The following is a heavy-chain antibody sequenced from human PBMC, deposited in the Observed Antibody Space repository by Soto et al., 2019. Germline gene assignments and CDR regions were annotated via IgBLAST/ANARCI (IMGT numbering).Heavy chain of an antibody. CDR2: INPSGGTT. V-gene: IGHV1-46*01. CDR3: ARGGWYSTSV. Sequence: QVQLVQSGAEVKKPGASVKLSCKASGYTFSSQYIHWVRQAPGQGLEWMGIINPSGGTTRYAQRCQGRVTVTSDTSTGTVYLELSSLRSEDTAVYYCARGGWYSTSVWGQGTTVTVSS. CDR1: GYTFSSQY. J-gene: IGHJ6*02. D-gene: IGHD6-19*01.